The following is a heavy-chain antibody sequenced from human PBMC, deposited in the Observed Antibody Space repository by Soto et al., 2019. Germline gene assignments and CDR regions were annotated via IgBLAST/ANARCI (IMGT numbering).Heavy chain of an antibody. CDR3: ARRRYTHQFGGLDV. J-gene: IGHJ1*01. D-gene: IGHD3-16*01. CDR1: NDSIASGVNH. V-gene: IGHV4-39*01. Sequence: PSETLSLTCTVSNDSIASGVNHWDWIRQSPGGRLEWIGGVYYSAGSFYNPSLRSRDSISLNLSANQISLRLTSVTAADAGVYFCARRRYTHQFGGLDVWGRGTLVTVSS. CDR2: VYYSAGS.